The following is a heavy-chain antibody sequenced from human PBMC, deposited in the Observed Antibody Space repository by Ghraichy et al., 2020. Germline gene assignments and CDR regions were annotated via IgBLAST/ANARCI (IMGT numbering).Heavy chain of an antibody. CDR3: ARGNWNQFDS. Sequence: SETLSLTCTVSGGSISSSSYYWDWIRQPPGQGLEWIGSIYYSGSTYYNPSLKSRVIIAVDTSKNQFSLKLNSVTAADTAMYYCARGNWNQFDSWGQGTLVTVSS. D-gene: IGHD1-1*01. J-gene: IGHJ4*02. V-gene: IGHV4-39*01. CDR1: GGSISSSSYY. CDR2: IYYSGST.